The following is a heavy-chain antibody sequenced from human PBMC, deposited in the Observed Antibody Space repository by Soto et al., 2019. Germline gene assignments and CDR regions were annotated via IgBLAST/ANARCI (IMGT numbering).Heavy chain of an antibody. J-gene: IGHJ6*02. CDR2: ISYDGSNK. D-gene: IGHD1-1*01. CDR3: ARASRGWLQLYYYSYYGMHV. V-gene: IGHV3-30-3*01. Sequence: VGSLRLSCAASGFTFSSYAMHWVRQAPGKGLEWVAVISYDGSNKYYADSVKGRFTISRDNSKNTLYLQMNSLRAEDTAVYYCARASRGWLQLYYYSYYGMHVCCQTPSVTRSS. CDR1: GFTFSSYA.